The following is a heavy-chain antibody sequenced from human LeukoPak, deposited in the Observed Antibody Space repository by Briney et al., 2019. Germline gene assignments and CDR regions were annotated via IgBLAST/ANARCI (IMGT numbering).Heavy chain of an antibody. J-gene: IGHJ4*02. CDR3: ARVGYYASGPFSYFDY. Sequence: GGSLRLSCAASGFTFRTSWMHWVRQAPGKGLEWVAVTSYDGTKKDYADHVKGRFTISRDNSQNTLYLQMNSLRAEDTAVYYCARVGYYASGPFSYFDYWGQGTLVTVSS. CDR2: TSYDGTKK. V-gene: IGHV3-30-3*01. D-gene: IGHD3-10*01. CDR1: GFTFRTSW.